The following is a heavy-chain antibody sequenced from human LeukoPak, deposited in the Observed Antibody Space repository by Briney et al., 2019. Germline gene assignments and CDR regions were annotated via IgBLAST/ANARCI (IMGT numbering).Heavy chain of an antibody. CDR2: ISGSGGST. V-gene: IGHV3-23*01. D-gene: IGHD3-16*01. CDR1: GFTFSSYW. Sequence: PGGSLRLSCAASGFTFSSYWMNWVRQAPGKGLEWVSAISGSGGSTYYADSVKGRFTISRDNSKNTLYLQMNSLRAEDTAVYYCARRGKYYFDYWGQGTLVTVSS. J-gene: IGHJ4*02. CDR3: ARRGKYYFDY.